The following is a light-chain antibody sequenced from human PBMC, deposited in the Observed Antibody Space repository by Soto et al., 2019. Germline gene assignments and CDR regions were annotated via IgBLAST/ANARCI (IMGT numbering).Light chain of an antibody. Sequence: EIVMTQAPATLSVSPGERATLSCRTSQSVSNKLAWYQQKPGQAPRLLIYDTSTRATDLPARFSGSGSGTEFTLTISSLQSEDIAVYYCQHYNNWPWTLGQGTKVEIK. CDR3: QHYNNWPWT. V-gene: IGKV3-15*01. CDR1: QSVSNK. J-gene: IGKJ1*01. CDR2: DTS.